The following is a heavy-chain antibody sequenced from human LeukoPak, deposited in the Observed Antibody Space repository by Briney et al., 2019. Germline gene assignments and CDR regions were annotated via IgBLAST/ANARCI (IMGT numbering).Heavy chain of an antibody. CDR3: TTDPHSYGPPFDY. D-gene: IGHD5-18*01. CDR1: GVTFSNAW. CDR2: IKSKTDGGTT. V-gene: IGHV3-15*01. Sequence: PGGSLRLSCAASGVTFSNAWMSWVRQAPGKGLEWVGRIKSKTDGGTTDYAAPVKGRFTISRDDSKNTLYLQMNSLKTEDTAVYYCTTDPHSYGPPFDYWGQGTLVTVSS. J-gene: IGHJ4*02.